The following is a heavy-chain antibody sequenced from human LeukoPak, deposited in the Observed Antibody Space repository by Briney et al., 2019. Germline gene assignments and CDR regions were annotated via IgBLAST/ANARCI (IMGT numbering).Heavy chain of an antibody. V-gene: IGHV3-53*01. D-gene: IGHD2-21*01. CDR1: GFSVFSNY. Sequence: GGSLRLTCAASGFSVFSNYMTWVRQAPGKGLEWVAVSYRRDTTFYADAVKGRFIISTDSSRKTVYLQMNSLRVDDTAMYYCARIYGNSTIADAFDIWGQGTMVIVSS. J-gene: IGHJ3*02. CDR2: SYRRDTT. CDR3: ARIYGNSTIADAFDI.